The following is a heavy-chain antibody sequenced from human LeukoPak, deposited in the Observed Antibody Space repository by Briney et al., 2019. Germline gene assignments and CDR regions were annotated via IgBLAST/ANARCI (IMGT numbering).Heavy chain of an antibody. D-gene: IGHD5-18*01. CDR2: IYYSGST. V-gene: IGHV4-59*01. Sequence: SETLSLTCTVSGGSISSYYWSWVRQPPGKGMEWLGYIYYSGSTNYNPSLKSRVTISVDTSKNQFSLKLSSVTAADTAVYYCARGPVYSYGPSLGYYYYMDVWGKGTTVTISS. CDR3: ARGPVYSYGPSLGYYYYMDV. CDR1: GGSISSYY. J-gene: IGHJ6*03.